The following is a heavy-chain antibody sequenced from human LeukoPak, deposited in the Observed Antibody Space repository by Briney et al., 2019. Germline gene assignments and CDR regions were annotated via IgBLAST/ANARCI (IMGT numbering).Heavy chain of an antibody. D-gene: IGHD2-15*01. Sequence: ASETLSLTCTVSGYSISSGYYWGWIRQPPGKGLEWIGEINHSGSTNYNPSLKSRVTISVDTSKNQFSLKLSSVTAADTAVYYCARDIETTQGPYYYYMDVWGKGTTVTISS. CDR2: INHSGST. J-gene: IGHJ6*03. CDR1: GYSISSGYY. CDR3: ARDIETTQGPYYYYMDV. V-gene: IGHV4-38-2*02.